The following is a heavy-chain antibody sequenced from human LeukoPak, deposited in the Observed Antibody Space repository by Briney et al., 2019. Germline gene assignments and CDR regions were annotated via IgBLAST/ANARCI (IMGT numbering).Heavy chain of an antibody. CDR3: AKSPYFYSSGRSVDV. D-gene: IGHD3-10*01. CDR1: GFTFSNYA. J-gene: IGHJ6*04. V-gene: IGHV3-23*01. Sequence: GGSLRLSCLPSGFTFSNYAMTWVRQAPGKGLEWVSSISGSGGTSYYADSVKGRFTISRDSAKNMLFLQMNRLRAEDTAVYYCAKSPYFYSSGRSVDVWGKGTTVTVSS. CDR2: ISGSGGTS.